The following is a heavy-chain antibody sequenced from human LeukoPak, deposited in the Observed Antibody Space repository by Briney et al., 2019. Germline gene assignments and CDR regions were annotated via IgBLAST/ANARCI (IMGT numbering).Heavy chain of an antibody. CDR2: IYYSGST. CDR3: ARYCSSTSCLIRGFDY. CDR1: GGSISSSSYY. D-gene: IGHD2-2*01. V-gene: IGHV4-39*01. J-gene: IGHJ4*02. Sequence: SETLSLTCTVSGGSISSSSYYWGWIRQPPGKGLEWIGSIYYSGSTYYNPSLKSRVTISVDTSKNQFSLKLSSVTAADTAVYYCARYCSSTSCLIRGFDYWGQGTLVTVSS.